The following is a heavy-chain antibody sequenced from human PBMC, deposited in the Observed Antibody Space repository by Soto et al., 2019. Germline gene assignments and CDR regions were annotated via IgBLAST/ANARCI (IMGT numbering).Heavy chain of an antibody. V-gene: IGHV3-73*01. CDR1: GFTFSGSA. CDR3: TRQRAARGIWFDP. J-gene: IGHJ5*02. D-gene: IGHD6-6*01. Sequence: GGSLRLSCAASGFTFSGSAMHWVRQASGKGLEWVGRIRSKANSYATAYAASVKGRFTISRDDSKNTAYLQMNSLKTEDTAVYYCTRQRAARGIWFDPWGQGTLVTVSS. CDR2: IRSKANSYAT.